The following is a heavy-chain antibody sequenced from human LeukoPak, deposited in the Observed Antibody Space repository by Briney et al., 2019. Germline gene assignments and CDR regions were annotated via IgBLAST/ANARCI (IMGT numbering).Heavy chain of an antibody. D-gene: IGHD3-10*01. CDR3: ARSELLWFGGVNSGFDY. CDR2: IYHSGST. Sequence: SQTLSLTCAVSGGSISSGGYSWSWIRQPPGKGLEWIGYIYHSGSTYYNPSLKSRVTISLDTSKNQFSLKLSSVTAADTAVYYCARSELLWFGGVNSGFDYWGQGTLVTVSS. J-gene: IGHJ4*02. V-gene: IGHV4-30-2*02. CDR1: GGSISSGGYS.